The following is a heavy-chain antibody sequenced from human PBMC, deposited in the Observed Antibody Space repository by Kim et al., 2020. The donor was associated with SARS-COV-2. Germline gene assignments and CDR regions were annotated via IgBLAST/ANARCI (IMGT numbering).Heavy chain of an antibody. J-gene: IGHJ2*01. CDR3: ARGRNYGDPYWYFDL. D-gene: IGHD4-17*01. V-gene: IGHV4-59*09. Sequence: PSLKSRVTISVDTSKNQFSLKLSSVTAADTAVYYCARGRNYGDPYWYFDLWGRGTLVTVSS.